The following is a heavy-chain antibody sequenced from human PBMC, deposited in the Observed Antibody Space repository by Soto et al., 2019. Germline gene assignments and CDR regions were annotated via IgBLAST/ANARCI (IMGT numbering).Heavy chain of an antibody. CDR3: ARSPITIFGVVYYYFDY. D-gene: IGHD3-3*01. J-gene: IGHJ4*02. Sequence: GSLRLSCAASGFTFSSYWMSWVRQAPGKGLEWVANIKQDGSEKYYVDSVKGRFTISRDNAKNSLYLQMNSLRAEDTAVYYCARSPITIFGVVYYYFDYWGQGTLVTVSS. V-gene: IGHV3-7*01. CDR2: IKQDGSEK. CDR1: GFTFSSYW.